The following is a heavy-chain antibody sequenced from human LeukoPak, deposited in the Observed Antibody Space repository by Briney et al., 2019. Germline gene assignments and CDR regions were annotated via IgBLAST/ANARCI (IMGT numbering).Heavy chain of an antibody. Sequence: GGSLRLSCPASGFTFSSYSMNWVRQAPGKGLEWVSYISSSSSTIYYADSMRGRFTISRDNAKNSLYLQMSSLRAEDTAVYYSARGSTMGATDAFDIWGQGTMVTVSS. J-gene: IGHJ3*02. V-gene: IGHV3-48*01. CDR1: GFTFSSYS. CDR2: ISSSSSTI. D-gene: IGHD1-26*01. CDR3: ARGSTMGATDAFDI.